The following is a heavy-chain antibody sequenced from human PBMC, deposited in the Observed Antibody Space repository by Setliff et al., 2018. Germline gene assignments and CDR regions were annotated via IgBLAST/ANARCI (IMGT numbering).Heavy chain of an antibody. D-gene: IGHD6-19*01. CDR3: VPQGPGYGNGWWTNWFDP. CDR2: INKDGSER. CDR1: GGSISRYH. V-gene: IGHV3-7*03. J-gene: IGHJ5*02. Sequence: PSETLSLTCTVSGGSISRYHWSWIRQPPGKGLEWVTNINKDGSERNYVDSVKGRFTISRDNAKNSVYLQMNSLRADDTAVYYCVPQGPGYGNGWWTNWFDPWGQGTLVTVSS.